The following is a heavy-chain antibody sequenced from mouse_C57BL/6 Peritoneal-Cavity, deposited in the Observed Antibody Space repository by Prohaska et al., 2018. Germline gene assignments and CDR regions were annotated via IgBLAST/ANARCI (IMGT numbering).Heavy chain of an antibody. D-gene: IGHD2-3*01. CDR3: ARVRLSDGYYGYYYAMDY. Sequence: HGKSLEWIGDINPNNGGTSYNQKFKGKATLTVDKSSSTAYMEFRSLTSEDSAVYYCARVRLSDGYYGYYYAMDYWGQGTSVTVSS. CDR2: INPNNGGT. V-gene: IGHV1-26*01. J-gene: IGHJ4*01.